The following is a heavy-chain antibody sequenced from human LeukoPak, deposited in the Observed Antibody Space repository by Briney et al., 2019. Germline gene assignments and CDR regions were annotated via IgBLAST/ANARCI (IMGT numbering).Heavy chain of an antibody. Sequence: SETLSLTCTVSGGSISSYYWSWIRQPPGKGLEWTGYIYYSGSTNYNPSLKSRVTISGDTSKNQFSLKLSSVTAADTAVYYCARVAGTLDYWGQGTLVTVSS. V-gene: IGHV4-59*01. D-gene: IGHD6-19*01. J-gene: IGHJ4*02. CDR3: ARVAGTLDY. CDR1: GGSISSYY. CDR2: IYYSGST.